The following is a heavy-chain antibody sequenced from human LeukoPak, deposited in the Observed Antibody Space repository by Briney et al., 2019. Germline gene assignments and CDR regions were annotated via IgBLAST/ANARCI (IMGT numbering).Heavy chain of an antibody. V-gene: IGHV1-2*04. J-gene: IGHJ6*02. CDR2: INPNSGGT. CDR1: GYTLTELS. CDR3: ARDTFKYYYYYGMDV. Sequence: ASVKVSCKVSGYTLTELSMHWVRQAPGQGLEWMGWINPNSGGTNYAQKFQGWVTMTRDTSISTAYMELSRLRSDDTAVYYCARDTFKYYYYYGMDVWGQGTTDTVSS.